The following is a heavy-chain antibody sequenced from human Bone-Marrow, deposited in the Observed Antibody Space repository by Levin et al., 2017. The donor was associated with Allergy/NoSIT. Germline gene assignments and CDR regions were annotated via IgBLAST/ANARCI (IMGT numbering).Heavy chain of an antibody. J-gene: IGHJ4*02. CDR3: ARGLDDAKTGY. CDR1: GGSFSGYY. V-gene: IGHV4-34*01. CDR2: IHPSGST. Sequence: SQTLSLTCAVYGGSFSGYYWNWIRQPPGKGLEWIGEIHPSGSTNYNPSLTSRVTMSLDTSRNHFSLNLNSVTAADTAVYYCARGLDDAKTGYWGQGTLVTVSS. D-gene: IGHD3/OR15-3a*01.